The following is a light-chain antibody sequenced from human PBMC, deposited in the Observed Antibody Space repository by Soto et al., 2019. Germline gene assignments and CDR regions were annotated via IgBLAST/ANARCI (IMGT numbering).Light chain of an antibody. J-gene: IGLJ3*02. Sequence: QSALTQPASVSGSPGQSITISCTGTSSDVGSYNLVSWYQQHPCKAPKLMIYEGSKRPSGVSNRFSGSKSGNTASLTISGLQAEDEADYYCCSYAGSSTSFWVFGGGTKVTVL. CDR3: CSYAGSSTSFWV. CDR2: EGS. CDR1: SSDVGSYNL. V-gene: IGLV2-23*01.